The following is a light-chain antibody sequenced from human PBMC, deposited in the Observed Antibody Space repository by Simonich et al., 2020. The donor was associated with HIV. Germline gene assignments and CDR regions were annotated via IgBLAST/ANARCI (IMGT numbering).Light chain of an antibody. CDR3: QHYNNWPPIT. V-gene: IGKV3-15*01. Sequence: EIVMTQSPATLSVSPGERATLSCRPRQSVSSNLAWYQQKPGQAPRLLIYGASTRATGIPARFSGSGAGTEFTLTISSLQSEDFAVYYCQHYNNWPPITFGQGTRLEIK. CDR2: GAS. CDR1: QSVSSN. J-gene: IGKJ5*01.